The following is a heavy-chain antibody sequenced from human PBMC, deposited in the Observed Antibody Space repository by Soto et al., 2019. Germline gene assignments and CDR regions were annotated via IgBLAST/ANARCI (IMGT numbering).Heavy chain of an antibody. CDR3: ARTPNNGRAGVYGMDV. CDR1: GYTFTDYY. J-gene: IGHJ6*02. V-gene: IGHV1-2*02. D-gene: IGHD1-26*01. Sequence: QVLLVQSGAEVKKPGASVKVSCKASGYTFTDYYIHWVRQAPGQGLEWMGWIDGDSGDTKYAQNFQDGVTRTRDTSINTAYMELSRLPSDDTAVYYCARTPNNGRAGVYGMDVWGQGTTVSVSS. CDR2: IDGDSGDT.